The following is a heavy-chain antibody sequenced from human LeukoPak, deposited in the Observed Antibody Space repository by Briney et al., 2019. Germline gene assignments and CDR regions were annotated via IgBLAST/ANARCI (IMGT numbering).Heavy chain of an antibody. J-gene: IGHJ4*02. CDR1: GGTYSSYA. CDR2: IIPIFGTA. Sequence: SVKVSCKASGGTYSSYAISWVRQAPGQGLEWMGGIIPIFGTANYAQKFQGRVTITTDESTSTAYMELSSLRSEDTAVYYCASGGGERGPIDYWGQGTLVTVSS. V-gene: IGHV1-69*05. CDR3: ASGGGERGPIDY. D-gene: IGHD2-21*01.